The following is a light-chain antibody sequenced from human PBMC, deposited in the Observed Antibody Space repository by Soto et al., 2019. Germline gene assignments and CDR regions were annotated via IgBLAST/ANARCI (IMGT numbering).Light chain of an antibody. J-gene: IGKJ1*01. V-gene: IGKV1-5*01. Sequence: DIQMTQSPSTLSASVGDTVTVTCRASQSVSGWLAWYQQKPGEAPKLLIYDASALPRGVPSRFSGSGSGTKFTLATASQQPADFATYFCQQYETFSGTFGPGTKVEI. CDR2: DAS. CDR3: QQYETFSGT. CDR1: QSVSGW.